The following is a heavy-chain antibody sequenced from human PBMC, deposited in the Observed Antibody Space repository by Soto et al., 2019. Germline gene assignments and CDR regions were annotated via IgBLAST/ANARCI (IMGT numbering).Heavy chain of an antibody. CDR3: GGSGSYYNPPYYFDY. D-gene: IGHD3-10*01. J-gene: IGHJ4*02. CDR1: GFTVSSNY. CDR2: IYSGGST. V-gene: IGHV3-53*01. Sequence: GGSLRLSCAASGFTVSSNYMSWVRQAPGKGLEWVSVIYSGGSTYYADSVKGRFTISRDNSKNTLYLQMNSLRAEDTAVYYCGGSGSYYNPPYYFDYWGQGTLVTVSS.